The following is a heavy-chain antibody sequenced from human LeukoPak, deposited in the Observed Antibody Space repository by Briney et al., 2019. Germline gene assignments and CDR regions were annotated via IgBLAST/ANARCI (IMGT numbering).Heavy chain of an antibody. CDR3: AKWAAAGTVEYFQH. CDR2: IGRHSDNI. J-gene: IGHJ1*01. Sequence: GGSLRLSCAASGFTFSNYAMTWVRQPPGKGLEWVSVIGRHSDNIHYADSVQGRFTISRDNSKNTLYLQMNSLRAEDTAVYYCAKWAAAGTVEYFQHWGQGTLVTVSS. D-gene: IGHD6-13*01. V-gene: IGHV3-23*01. CDR1: GFTFSNYA.